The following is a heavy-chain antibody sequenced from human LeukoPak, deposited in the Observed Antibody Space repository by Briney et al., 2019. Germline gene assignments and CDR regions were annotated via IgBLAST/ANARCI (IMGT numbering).Heavy chain of an antibody. J-gene: IGHJ3*02. CDR1: GGSISSYY. V-gene: IGHV4-59*01. CDR3: ARVRPPTYYYDSSDYRDAFDI. D-gene: IGHD3-22*01. CDR2: VYYSGGT. Sequence: PAETLSLTCTVSGGSISSYYWSWIRQPPGKGLEWIGYVYYSGGTNYNPSLKSRVTISVDTSKNQFSLKLSSVTAADTAVYYCARVRPPTYYYDSSDYRDAFDIWGQGTVVTVSS.